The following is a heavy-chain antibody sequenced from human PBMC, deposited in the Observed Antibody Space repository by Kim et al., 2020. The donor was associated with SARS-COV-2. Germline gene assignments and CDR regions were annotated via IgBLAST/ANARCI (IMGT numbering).Heavy chain of an antibody. V-gene: IGHV3-11*04. J-gene: IGHJ6*02. D-gene: IGHD3-9*01. CDR3: ARDPYDILTGYGYYYYGMDV. Sequence: RFTISKDNAKNSLYLQLNSLRAEDTAVYYCARDPYDILTGYGYYYYGMDVWGQGTTVTVSS.